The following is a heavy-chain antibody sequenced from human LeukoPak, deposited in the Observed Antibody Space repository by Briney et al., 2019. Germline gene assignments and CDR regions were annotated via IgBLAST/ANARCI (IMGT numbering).Heavy chain of an antibody. V-gene: IGHV3-21*01. CDR2: ISSSSSYI. CDR3: ARHYGDYAHFDY. Sequence: PGGSLRLSCAASGFTFSSYSMNWVRQAPGKGLEWVSSISSSSSYIYYADSVKGRFTISRDNAKNSLYLQMNSLRAEDTAVFYCARHYGDYAHFDYWGQGTLVTVSS. D-gene: IGHD4-17*01. J-gene: IGHJ4*02. CDR1: GFTFSSYS.